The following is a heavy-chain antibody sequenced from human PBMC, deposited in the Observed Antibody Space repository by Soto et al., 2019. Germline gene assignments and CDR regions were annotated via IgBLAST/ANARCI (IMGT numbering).Heavy chain of an antibody. D-gene: IGHD5-18*01. J-gene: IGHJ3*02. V-gene: IGHV1-2*02. CDR3: ARAAVGYSYPNAFDI. Sequence: GGPVKVSCKASGYTFTGYYMHWVRQAPGQGLEWMGWINPNSGGTNYAQKFQGRVTMTRDTSISTAYMELSRLRSDDTAVYYCARAAVGYSYPNAFDIWGQGTMVTVSS. CDR2: INPNSGGT. CDR1: GYTFTGYY.